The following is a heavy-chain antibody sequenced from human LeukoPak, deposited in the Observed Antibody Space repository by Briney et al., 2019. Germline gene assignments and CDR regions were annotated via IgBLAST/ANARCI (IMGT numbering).Heavy chain of an antibody. J-gene: IGHJ4*02. CDR2: IYYSGST. CDR3: ARLNYYDILTVYYKKYYFDY. Sequence: SETLSLTCTVSGDSISTSNSYWGWIRQPPGKGVEWIGSIYYSGSTYYNPSLKSRVSISVETSKNQFSLKLSSVTAADTAVYYFARLNYYDILTVYYKKYYFDYGGQETLVTVSS. CDR1: GDSISTSNSY. D-gene: IGHD3-9*01. V-gene: IGHV4-39*01.